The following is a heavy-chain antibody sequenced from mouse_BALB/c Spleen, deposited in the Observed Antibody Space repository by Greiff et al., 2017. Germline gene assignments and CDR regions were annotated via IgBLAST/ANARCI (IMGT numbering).Heavy chain of an antibody. CDR1: GFNIKDYY. CDR2: LDPENGNT. Sequence: EVKLMESGAELVRPGALVKLSCKASGFNIKDYYMHWVKQRPEQGLEWIGWLDPENGNTIYDPKFQGKASITADTSSNTAYLHLSSLTSEDTAVYYCARGYTHEGYAMDYWGQGTSVTVSS. J-gene: IGHJ4*01. V-gene: IGHV14-1*02. CDR3: ARGYTHEGYAMDY. D-gene: IGHD1-3*01.